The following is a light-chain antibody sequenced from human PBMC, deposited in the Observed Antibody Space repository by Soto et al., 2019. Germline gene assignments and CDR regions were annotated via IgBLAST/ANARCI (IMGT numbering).Light chain of an antibody. J-gene: IGKJ4*01. CDR2: KAS. CDR3: QKYNSAPLT. CDR1: QSISTW. Sequence: DIQMTQSPSTLSASVGYRFTITCRASQSISTWLAWYQQKPGKAPKLLIYKASGLESGVPSRFSGSGSGTDFTLTISSLQPEDVAAYYCQKYNSAPLTFGGGTTVDIK. V-gene: IGKV1-5*03.